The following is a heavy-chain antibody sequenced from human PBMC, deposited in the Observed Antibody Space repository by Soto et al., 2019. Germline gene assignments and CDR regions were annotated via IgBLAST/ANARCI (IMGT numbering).Heavy chain of an antibody. Sequence: EVQLVESGGGLVQPGGSLRLSCAASGFTFSSYWMSWVRQAPGKGLEWVANIKQDGSEKYYVDSVKGRSTISRDNAKNSLYLQMNSLRAEDTAVYYCASHNAMNWNVDYWGQGTLVTVSS. CDR2: IKQDGSEK. D-gene: IGHD1-1*01. CDR3: ASHNAMNWNVDY. J-gene: IGHJ4*02. V-gene: IGHV3-7*02. CDR1: GFTFSSYW.